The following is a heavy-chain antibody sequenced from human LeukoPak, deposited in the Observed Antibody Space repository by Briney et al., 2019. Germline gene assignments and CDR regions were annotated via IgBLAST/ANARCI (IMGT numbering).Heavy chain of an antibody. CDR3: ARLKPTSSSWSPFDY. Sequence: GESLEISCKGSGYSCTSYWIGWVRQMPGKGLEWMGIIYPGDSDTRYSPSFQGQVTISADKPISTAYLQWSSLKASDTAMYYCARLKPTSSSWSPFDYWGQGTLVTVSS. J-gene: IGHJ4*02. D-gene: IGHD6-13*01. CDR2: IYPGDSDT. V-gene: IGHV5-51*01. CDR1: GYSCTSYW.